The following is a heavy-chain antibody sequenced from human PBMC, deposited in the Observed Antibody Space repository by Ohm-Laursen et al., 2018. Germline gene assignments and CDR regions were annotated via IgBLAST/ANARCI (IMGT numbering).Heavy chain of an antibody. D-gene: IGHD2-2*01. J-gene: IGHJ5*02. V-gene: IGHV1-2*02. CDR1: GYTFTGYY. Sequence: SVKISCKASGYTFTGYYMHWVRQAPGQGLEWMGWINPNSGGTNYAQKFQGRVTMTRDTSISTAYMELSRLRSDDTAVYYCAREVPAASNQNWFDHWGQGTLVTVSA. CDR3: AREVPAASNQNWFDH. CDR2: INPNSGGT.